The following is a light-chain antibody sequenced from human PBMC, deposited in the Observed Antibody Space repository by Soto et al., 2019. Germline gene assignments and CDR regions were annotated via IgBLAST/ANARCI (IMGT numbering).Light chain of an antibody. CDR2: EVR. V-gene: IGLV2-14*01. CDR3: SSYTRSSTLI. J-gene: IGLJ1*01. CDR1: SSDVGGYNY. Sequence: QSALTQPASVSGSPGQSITISCTGTSSDVGGYNYVSWYRQHPGKAPKLMIYEVRNRPSGVSNRFSGSKSGNTASPTISGLQAEDEADYYCSSYTRSSTLIFGIGTKVT.